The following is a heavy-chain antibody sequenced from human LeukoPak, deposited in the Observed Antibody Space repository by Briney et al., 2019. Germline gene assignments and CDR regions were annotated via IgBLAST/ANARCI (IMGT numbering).Heavy chain of an antibody. D-gene: IGHD6-19*01. CDR3: ARGRNIRGYGSGWYFDY. CDR1: GGSISSSSYY. CDR2: IYYSGST. V-gene: IGHV4-39*07. J-gene: IGHJ4*02. Sequence: SETLSLTCTVSGGSISSSSYYWGWIRQPPGKGLEWIGSIYYSGSTYYNPSLKSRVTISVDTSKNQFSLKLSSVTAADTAVYYCARGRNIRGYGSGWYFDYWGQGTLVTVSP.